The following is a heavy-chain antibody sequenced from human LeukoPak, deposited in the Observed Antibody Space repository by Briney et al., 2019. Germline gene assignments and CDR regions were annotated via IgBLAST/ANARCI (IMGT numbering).Heavy chain of an antibody. CDR3: ARAHYDSSGYSDY. V-gene: IGHV3-7*01. CDR2: IKEDGSEK. D-gene: IGHD3-22*01. Sequence: GGSLRLSCAASGFTFSTNWMSWVRQAPGKGLEWVANIKEDGSEKYYVDSVKGRFTISRDNAKNSLNLQMNSLRAEDTAVYYCARAHYDSSGYSDYWGQGTLVTVSS. J-gene: IGHJ4*02. CDR1: GFTFSTNW.